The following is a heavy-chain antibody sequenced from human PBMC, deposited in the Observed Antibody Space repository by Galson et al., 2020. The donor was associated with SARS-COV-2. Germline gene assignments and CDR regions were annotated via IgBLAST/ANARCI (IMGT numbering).Heavy chain of an antibody. CDR3: ARHEVNTIFGVVIIPGWFDP. D-gene: IGHD3-3*01. Sequence: ETSETLSLTCTVSGGSISSYYWSWIRQPPGKGLECIGYIYYSGSTNYNPSLKSRVTISVDTSKNQFSLKLSSVTAADTAVYYCARHEVNTIFGVVIIPGWFDPWGQGTLVTVSS. J-gene: IGHJ5*02. CDR2: IYYSGST. V-gene: IGHV4-59*08. CDR1: GGSISSYY.